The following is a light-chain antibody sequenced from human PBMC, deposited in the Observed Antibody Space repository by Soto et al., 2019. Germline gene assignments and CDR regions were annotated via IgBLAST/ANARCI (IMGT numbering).Light chain of an antibody. CDR1: HIIGTY. CDR3: QLYNSYPFM. Sequence: DIQMTQSPSTLSASVGDRVTITCRASHIIGTYLAWSHHKPGKAPKVLINGASSLKNGVPSRFSGSGSGTAFTLTISSLQHDDSATYFCQLYNSYPFMFGGGTKVEIK. J-gene: IGKJ4*02. V-gene: IGKV1-5*03. CDR2: GAS.